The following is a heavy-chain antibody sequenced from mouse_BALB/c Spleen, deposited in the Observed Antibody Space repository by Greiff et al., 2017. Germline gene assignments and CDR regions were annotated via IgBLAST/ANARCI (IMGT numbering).Heavy chain of an antibody. CDR2: ISDGGSYT. D-gene: IGHD2-3*01. J-gene: IGHJ2*01. V-gene: IGHV5-4*02. CDR3: AKSSIYDGYPYYFDY. CDR1: GFTFSDYY. Sequence: EVHLVESGGGLVKPGGSLKLSCAASGFTFSDYYMYWVRQTPEKRLEWVATISDGGSYTYYPDSVKGRFTISRDNAKNNLYLQMSSLKSEDTAMYYCAKSSIYDGYPYYFDYWGQGTTLTVSS.